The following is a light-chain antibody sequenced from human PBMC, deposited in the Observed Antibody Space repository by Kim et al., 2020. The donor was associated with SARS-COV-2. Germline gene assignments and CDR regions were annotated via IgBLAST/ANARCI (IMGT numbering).Light chain of an antibody. CDR1: QGINHY. J-gene: IGKJ2*01. V-gene: IGKV1-16*02. CDR2: DAS. Sequence: SAFVGDRVTITCRASQGINHYLAWFQQKPGKAPKSLIYDASTLHRGVPSKFSGSGFVTEFTLTISGLQPEDFASYYCQQYNAYSYTFGPGTKLEI. CDR3: QQYNAYSYT.